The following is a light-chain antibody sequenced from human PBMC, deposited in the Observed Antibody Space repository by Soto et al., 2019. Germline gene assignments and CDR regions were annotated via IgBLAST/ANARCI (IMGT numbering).Light chain of an antibody. J-gene: IGLJ1*01. V-gene: IGLV2-8*01. CDR2: EVT. CDR1: TSDIGAYNY. CDR3: SSFAGTNSFV. Sequence: QSALTQPPSASGPPGQSVTISCTGTTSDIGAYNYVSWYQQRPGKAPKLIIYEVTRRPSGVPDRIFGSKSYTTASLTVSGLQAEDEADYYCSSFAGTNSFVFGTGTKVTVL.